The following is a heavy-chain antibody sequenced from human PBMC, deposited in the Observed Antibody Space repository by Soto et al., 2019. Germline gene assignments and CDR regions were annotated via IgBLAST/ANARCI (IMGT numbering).Heavy chain of an antibody. V-gene: IGHV1-69*13. CDR3: ARDAGTYHYDSSGYGCFDY. Sequence: SVKVSCKASGGTFSSYAISWVRQAPGQGLEWMGGIIPIFGTANYAQKFQGRVTITADESTSTAYMELSSLRSEDTAVYYCARDAGTYHYDSSGYGCFDYWGQGTLVTVSS. CDR1: GGTFSSYA. D-gene: IGHD3-22*01. CDR2: IIPIFGTA. J-gene: IGHJ4*02.